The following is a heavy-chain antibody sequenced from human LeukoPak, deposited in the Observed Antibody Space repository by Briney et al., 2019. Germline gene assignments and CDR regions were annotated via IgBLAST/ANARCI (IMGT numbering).Heavy chain of an antibody. D-gene: IGHD1-26*01. V-gene: IGHV3-23*01. CDR3: AKARGSYFIHEGMDV. CDR2: ISGSGGST. J-gene: IGHJ6*03. Sequence: GGSLRLSCAASGFTFSSYAMSWVRQAPGKGLEWVAVISGSGGSTYYADSVKGRFTISRDNSKNTLYLQMNSLRADDTAVYYFAKARGSYFIHEGMDVWGKGTTVTVSS. CDR1: GFTFSSYA.